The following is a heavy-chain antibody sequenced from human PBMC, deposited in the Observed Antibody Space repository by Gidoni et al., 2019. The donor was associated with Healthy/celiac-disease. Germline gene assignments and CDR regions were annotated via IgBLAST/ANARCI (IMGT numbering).Heavy chain of an antibody. CDR2: INPNSGGT. CDR3: ARDLRFLESPGGMDV. CDR1: GYTFTGYY. V-gene: IGHV1-2*04. Sequence: QVQLVQSGAEVKKPGASVKVSCKASGYTFTGYYMHWVRQAPGQGLEWMGWINPNSGGTNYAQKFQGWVTMTRDTSISTAYMELSRLRSDDTAVYYCARDLRFLESPGGMDVWGQGTTVTVSS. J-gene: IGHJ6*02. D-gene: IGHD3-3*01.